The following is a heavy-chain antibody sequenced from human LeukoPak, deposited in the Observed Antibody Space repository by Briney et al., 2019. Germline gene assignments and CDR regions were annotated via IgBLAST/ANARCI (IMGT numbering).Heavy chain of an antibody. V-gene: IGHV3-15*01. CDR3: TTDLDGSSWSLGYYMDV. J-gene: IGHJ6*03. CDR2: IKSKTDGGTT. D-gene: IGHD6-13*01. CDR1: GFTFSNVW. Sequence: GGSLRLSCAASGFTFSNVWMSWVRQAPGKGLEWVGRIKSKTDGGTTDYAAPVKGRFTISRDDSKNTLYLQMNSLKTEDTAVHYCTTDLDGSSWSLGYYMDVWGKGTTVTVSS.